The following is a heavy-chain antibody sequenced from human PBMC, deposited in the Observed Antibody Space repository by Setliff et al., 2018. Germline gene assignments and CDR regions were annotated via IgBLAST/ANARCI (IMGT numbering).Heavy chain of an antibody. D-gene: IGHD3-22*01. CDR3: ARDRADSSGYYDY. J-gene: IGHJ4*02. CDR1: GGSFSTYY. Sequence: SETLSLTCAVYGGSFSTYYWIWIRQPPGKGLEWIGTIYHSGNTYYNPSLKSRVTISVDTSKNQFSLKLSSVTAADTAVYYCARDRADSSGYYDYWGQGTLVTVSS. CDR2: IYHSGNT. V-gene: IGHV4-34*01.